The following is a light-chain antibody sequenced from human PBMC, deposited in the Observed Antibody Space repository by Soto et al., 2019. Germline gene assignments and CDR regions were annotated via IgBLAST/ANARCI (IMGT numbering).Light chain of an antibody. V-gene: IGKV1-39*01. J-gene: IGKJ2*01. CDR1: QSISSY. Sequence: DIQMTQKTSSLSASVGDRVTITCRASQSISSYLNWYQQKPGKAPKLLIYGASSLQSGVPSRFSGSGSGTDFTLTITSLQPEDSATYHCQQRYKTSLSPFCQGT. CDR2: GAS. CDR3: QQRYKTSLSP.